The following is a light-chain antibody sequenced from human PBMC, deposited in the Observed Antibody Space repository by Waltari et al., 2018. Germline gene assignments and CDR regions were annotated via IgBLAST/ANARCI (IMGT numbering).Light chain of an antibody. Sequence: QSVLTQPPSASGTPGQRVTISCSGSSSNIGSDYVYWYQQLPGTAPKPLISSDNQRPSGVPDRFSGSNSGTSASLAISGLRSEDEADYYCAAWDDSLSGWVFGGGTKLTVL. CDR2: SDN. CDR3: AAWDDSLSGWV. CDR1: SSNIGSDY. J-gene: IGLJ3*02. V-gene: IGLV1-47*02.